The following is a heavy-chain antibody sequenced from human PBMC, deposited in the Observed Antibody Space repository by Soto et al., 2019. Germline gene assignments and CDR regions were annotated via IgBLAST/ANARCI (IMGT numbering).Heavy chain of an antibody. J-gene: IGHJ4*02. CDR1: GFTFIGSA. D-gene: IGHD5-12*01. V-gene: IGHV3-23*01. CDR3: ARQKGDIVARPPDH. CDR2: ISGGGST. Sequence: EVQLSESGGGLVQPGGSLRLSCGGAGFTFIGSAVSWVRQAQGRGLEWVSGISGGGSTEYADSVKGRFGISRDNSKDTVYLYMNSRRDDDTAVYYCARQKGDIVARPPDHWGQGILVTVSS.